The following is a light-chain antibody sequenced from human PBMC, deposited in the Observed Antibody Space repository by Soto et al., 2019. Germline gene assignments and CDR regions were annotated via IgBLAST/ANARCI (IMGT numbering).Light chain of an antibody. CDR3: QHYKSLSPWT. J-gene: IGKJ1*01. Sequence: DLQMTQSPSALSASVGDRVTITCRASQNISSWLAWYPQQPGKAPKSLIYDASSLESGVPSRLSGSVSGTEFTLTISNLQPEDSATHYCQHYKSLSPWTFGQGPRLEIE. V-gene: IGKV1-5*01. CDR2: DAS. CDR1: QNISSW.